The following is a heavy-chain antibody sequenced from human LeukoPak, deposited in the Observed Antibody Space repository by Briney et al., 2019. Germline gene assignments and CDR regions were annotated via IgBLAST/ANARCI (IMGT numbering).Heavy chain of an antibody. V-gene: IGHV3-23*01. Sequence: GGSLRLSCAASGFTVSSNYMSWVRQAPGKGLEWVSAISASGGSTYYADSVKGRFTISRDNSKNTLSLRMDSLRAEDTAVYYCAKRIAAAGTYFDSWGQGTLVTVSS. J-gene: IGHJ4*02. CDR2: ISASGGST. D-gene: IGHD6-13*01. CDR1: GFTVSSNY. CDR3: AKRIAAAGTYFDS.